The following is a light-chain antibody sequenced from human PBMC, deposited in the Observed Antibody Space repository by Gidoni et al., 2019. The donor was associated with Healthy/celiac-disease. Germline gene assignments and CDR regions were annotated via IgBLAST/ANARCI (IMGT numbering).Light chain of an antibody. Sequence: QSALTQPASVSVSPGQSITISCTGTSSDVGGYHYVSWYQQHPGKAPKLMIYEVSNRPSGVSNRFSGSKSGNTASLTISGLQAEDEADYYCSSYTSSSTLVFGTGTKVTVL. CDR3: SSYTSSSTLV. CDR2: EVS. J-gene: IGLJ1*01. CDR1: SSDVGGYHY. V-gene: IGLV2-14*01.